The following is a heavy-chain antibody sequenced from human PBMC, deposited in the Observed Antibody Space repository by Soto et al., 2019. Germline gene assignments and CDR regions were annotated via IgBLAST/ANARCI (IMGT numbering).Heavy chain of an antibody. V-gene: IGHV4-59*01. CDR3: ARQQWLVLNAFDI. CDR2: IYYSGST. J-gene: IGHJ3*02. D-gene: IGHD6-19*01. Sequence: SETLSLTCTVSGGSISSYYLSWIRQPPGKGLEWIGYIYYSGSTNYNPSLKSRVTISVDTSKNQFSLKLSSVTAADTAVYYCARQQWLVLNAFDIWGQGTMVTVSS. CDR1: GGSISSYY.